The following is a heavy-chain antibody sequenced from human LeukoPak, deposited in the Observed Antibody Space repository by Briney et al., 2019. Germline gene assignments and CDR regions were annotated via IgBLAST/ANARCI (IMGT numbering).Heavy chain of an antibody. CDR1: GFTFSTYA. CDR2: ISGSGGST. Sequence: GSLRLSCAATGFTFSTYAMSWVRQAPGKGLEWVSGISGSGGSTYYADSVKGRFTISRDNSKNTLHLQMNSLRAEDTAVYYCAKPPYSSSWFYYFDYWGQGALVTVSP. D-gene: IGHD6-13*01. CDR3: AKPPYSSSWFYYFDY. V-gene: IGHV3-23*01. J-gene: IGHJ4*02.